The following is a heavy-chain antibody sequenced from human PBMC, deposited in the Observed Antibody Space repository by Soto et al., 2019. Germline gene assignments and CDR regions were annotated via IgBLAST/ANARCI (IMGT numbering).Heavy chain of an antibody. CDR2: IYHSGST. V-gene: IGHV4-30-2*01. Sequence: QLQLQESGSGLVKPSQTLSLTCAVSGGSISSGGYSWSWIRQPPGKVLEWIGYIYHSGSTYYNPSLKSRVTISVDRSKNQFSLKLSSVTAADTAVYYCARDDEHDYGDLGAFHIWGQGTMVTVSS. J-gene: IGHJ3*02. D-gene: IGHD4-17*01. CDR1: GGSISSGGYS. CDR3: ARDDEHDYGDLGAFHI.